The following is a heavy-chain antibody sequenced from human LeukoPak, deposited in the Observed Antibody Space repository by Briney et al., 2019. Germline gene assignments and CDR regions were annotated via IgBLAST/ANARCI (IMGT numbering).Heavy chain of an antibody. CDR2: FDPEDGET. CDR3: ATEVRYCSGGSCYGFDTEFDY. D-gene: IGHD2-15*01. CDR1: GYTLTELS. J-gene: IGHJ4*02. V-gene: IGHV1-24*01. Sequence: GASVKVSCKVAGYTLTELSMHWARQAPGKGLEWMGGFDPEDGETIYAQKFQGRVTMTEDTSTDTAYMELSSLRSEDTAVYYCATEVRYCSGGSCYGFDTEFDYWGQGTLVTVSS.